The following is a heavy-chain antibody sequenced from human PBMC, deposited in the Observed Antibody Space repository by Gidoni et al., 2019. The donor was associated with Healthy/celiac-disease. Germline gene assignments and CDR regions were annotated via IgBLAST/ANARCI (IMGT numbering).Heavy chain of an antibody. V-gene: IGHV3-15*07. CDR3: TTDSDYGDYGRDY. D-gene: IGHD4-17*01. J-gene: IGHJ4*02. CDR1: GFTFSNAW. Sequence: EVQLVESGGGLVKPGGSLRLSCAASGFTFSNAWMNWVRQAPGKGLEWVGRIKSKTDGGTTDYAAPVKGRFTISRDDSKNTLYLQMNSLKTEDTAVYYCTTDSDYGDYGRDYWGQGTLVTVSS. CDR2: IKSKTDGGTT.